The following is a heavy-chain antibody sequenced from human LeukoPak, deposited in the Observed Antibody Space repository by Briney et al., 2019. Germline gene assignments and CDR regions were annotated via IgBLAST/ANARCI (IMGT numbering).Heavy chain of an antibody. J-gene: IGHJ4*02. D-gene: IGHD1-1*01. V-gene: IGHV1-69*13. CDR3: TRDEYKGSATFNY. Sequence: SVNVSCKACVCTFRSAAMSWVRQAPGQGRDWVGHIILMFATKTYAQNFQGRVTISADESTTTVYIELTGLTSAEKAIYYCTRDEYKGSATFNYWGQGTQVIVSS. CDR2: IILMFATK. CDR1: VCTFRSAA.